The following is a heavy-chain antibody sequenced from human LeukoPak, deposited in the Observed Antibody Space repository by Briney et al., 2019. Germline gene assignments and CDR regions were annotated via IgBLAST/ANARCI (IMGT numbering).Heavy chain of an antibody. CDR3: ARDNSVGDIAWWFDP. CDR2: INPSGSST. CDR1: GYTFTSHY. J-gene: IGHJ5*02. Sequence: GASVKVSCKASGYTFTSHYMHWVRQAPGQGLEWMGLINPSGSSTPYAQKFQGRVTVTRDMSTTTDYMELSSLRSEDTAVYYCARDNSVGDIAWWFDPWGQGTLVTVSS. V-gene: IGHV1-46*01. D-gene: IGHD3-16*02.